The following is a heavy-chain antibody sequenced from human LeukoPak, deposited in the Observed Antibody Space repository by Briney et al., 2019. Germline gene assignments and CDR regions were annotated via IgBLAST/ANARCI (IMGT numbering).Heavy chain of an antibody. D-gene: IGHD6-19*01. CDR1: GFTFSSYS. Sequence: PGGSLRLSCAASGFTFSSYSMNWVRQAPGKWLEWVSSISSSSSYIYYADSVKGRFTISRDNAKNTLYLQMNSLRAEDTAVYYCAKGRAALAVAAPFDYWGQGTLVTVSS. CDR3: AKGRAALAVAAPFDY. CDR2: ISSSSSYI. V-gene: IGHV3-21*01. J-gene: IGHJ4*02.